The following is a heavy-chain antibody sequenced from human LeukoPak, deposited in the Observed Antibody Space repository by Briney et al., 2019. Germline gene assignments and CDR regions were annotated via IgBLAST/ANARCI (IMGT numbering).Heavy chain of an antibody. J-gene: IGHJ4*02. V-gene: IGHV3-53*01. CDR2: IYSGGST. CDR1: GFTVSSNY. Sequence: GGSLRLSCAASGFTVSSNYMSWVRQAPGKGLEWVSVIYSGGSTYYADSVKGRFTISRDNSKNTLYLQMNSLRAEDTADYYCVRGDYGDYTLFDYWGQGTLVTVSS. CDR3: VRGDYGDYTLFDY. D-gene: IGHD4-17*01.